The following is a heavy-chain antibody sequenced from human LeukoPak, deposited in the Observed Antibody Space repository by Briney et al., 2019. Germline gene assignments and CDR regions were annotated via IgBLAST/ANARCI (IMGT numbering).Heavy chain of an antibody. V-gene: IGHV3-30-3*01. D-gene: IGHD6-13*01. J-gene: IGHJ4*02. CDR3: ARDRTQKQLVGGDY. Sequence: GGSLRLSCAASGFTFSSYAMHWVRQAPGKGLEWVAVISYDGSNKYYADSVKGRFTISRDNSKNTLYLQMNSLRAEDTAVYYCARDRTQKQLVGGDYWGQGTLVTVSS. CDR2: ISYDGSNK. CDR1: GFTFSSYA.